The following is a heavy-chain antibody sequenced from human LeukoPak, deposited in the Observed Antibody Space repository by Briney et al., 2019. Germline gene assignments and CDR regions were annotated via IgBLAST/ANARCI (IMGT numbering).Heavy chain of an antibody. V-gene: IGHV3-7*04. J-gene: IGHJ4*02. CDR1: GFTFSSYW. D-gene: IGHD5-24*01. CDR3: ARETEMANLDY. Sequence: PGRSLRLSCTASGFTFSSYWMNWVRQAPGKELEWVANIKQDGSEKYYVDSVKGRFTISRDNAKKSLYLQMNSLRAEDTAVYYCARETEMANLDYWGQGTLVTVSS. CDR2: IKQDGSEK.